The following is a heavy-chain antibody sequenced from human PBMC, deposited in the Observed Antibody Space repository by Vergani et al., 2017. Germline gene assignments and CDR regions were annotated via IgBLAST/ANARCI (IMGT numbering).Heavy chain of an antibody. CDR1: GFTFDTYT. D-gene: IGHD3-10*01. J-gene: IGHJ1*01. V-gene: IGHV3-23*01. Sequence: EVQLLESGGGLVQPGGSRRLSCAGAGFTFDTYTMAYVRQAPGKGLEWVATISSGGGDIFYADSVKGRFTISRDNSKNTLFLQMNSLKDEDTAVYCCTTAWGLYYLHGEYFQYWGRGTLVSVSS. CDR2: ISSGGGDI. CDR3: TTAWGLYYLHGEYFQY.